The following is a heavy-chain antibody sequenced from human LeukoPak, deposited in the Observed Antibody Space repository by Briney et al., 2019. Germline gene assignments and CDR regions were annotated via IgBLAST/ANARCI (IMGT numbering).Heavy chain of an antibody. V-gene: IGHV4-39*01. CDR3: ARRDDSSGYHKIFDY. D-gene: IGHD3-22*01. J-gene: IGHJ4*02. CDR2: IYYGENT. Sequence: SETLSLTCTVSGGSISSSSYYWGWIRQPPGKGLEWIGSIYYGENTYYNPSLKSRVTISIDTSKNQFYLKLSSLTAADTAVYYCARRDDSSGYHKIFDYWGPGTLVTVSS. CDR1: GGSISSSSYY.